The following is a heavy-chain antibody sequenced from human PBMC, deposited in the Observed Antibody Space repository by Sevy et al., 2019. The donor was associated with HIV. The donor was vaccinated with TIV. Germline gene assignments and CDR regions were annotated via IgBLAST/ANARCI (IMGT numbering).Heavy chain of an antibody. Sequence: GGSLRLSCAASGFTFSSYAMHWVRQAPGKGLEWVAVISYDGSNKYYAGSVKGRFTISRDNSKNTLYLQMNSLRAEDTAVYYCAREKSGSYFDYWGQGTLVTVSS. J-gene: IGHJ4*02. D-gene: IGHD1-26*01. CDR2: ISYDGSNK. V-gene: IGHV3-30-3*01. CDR1: GFTFSSYA. CDR3: AREKSGSYFDY.